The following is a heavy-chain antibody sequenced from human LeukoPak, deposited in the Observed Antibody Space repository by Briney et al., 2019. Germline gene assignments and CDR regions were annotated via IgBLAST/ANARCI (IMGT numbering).Heavy chain of an antibody. Sequence: GGSLRLSCAASGFTFSSYWMSWVRQAPGKGLEWVSCISSSGSTIYYADSVKGRFTISRDNAKNSLYLQMNSLRAEDTAVYYCARDRMLYYDSSGYYTFDYWGQGTLVTVSS. CDR2: ISSSGSTI. CDR3: ARDRMLYYDSSGYYTFDY. V-gene: IGHV3-48*04. J-gene: IGHJ4*02. D-gene: IGHD3-22*01. CDR1: GFTFSSYW.